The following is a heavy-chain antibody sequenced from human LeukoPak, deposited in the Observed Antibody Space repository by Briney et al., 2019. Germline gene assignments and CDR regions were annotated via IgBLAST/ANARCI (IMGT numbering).Heavy chain of an antibody. CDR2: ISSSSLYI. CDR3: ARGGSGDY. D-gene: IGHD3-10*01. J-gene: IGHJ4*02. CDR1: GFTFNSYS. Sequence: PGGSLRLSCADSGFTFNSYSMNGVRQAPGKGLECVSFISSSSLYIYYADSVKGRFTISRDNAKNSLYLQMNSLRAEDTAVYYCARGGSGDYWGQGTLVNVSS. V-gene: IGHV3-21*01.